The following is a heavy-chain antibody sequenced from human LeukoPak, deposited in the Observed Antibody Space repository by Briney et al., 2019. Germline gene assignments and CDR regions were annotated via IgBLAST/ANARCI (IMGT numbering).Heavy chain of an antibody. J-gene: IGHJ4*02. V-gene: IGHV4-30-2*01. CDR1: GGSISSGGYY. CDR3: AAEAAGSGY. Sequence: SETLSLTCTVSGGSISSGGYYWSWIRQPPGKGLEWIGYIYHSGSTYYNPSLRSRVTISVDRSRNQFSLKLPSLTAADTAVYYCAAEAAGSGYWGQGTLVTISS. D-gene: IGHD3-10*01. CDR2: IYHSGST.